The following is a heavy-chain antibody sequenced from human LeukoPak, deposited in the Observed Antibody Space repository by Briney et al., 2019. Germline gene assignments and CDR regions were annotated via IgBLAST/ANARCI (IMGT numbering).Heavy chain of an antibody. J-gene: IGHJ4*02. V-gene: IGHV1-46*01. CDR1: GYTFTSYY. D-gene: IGHD1-26*01. Sequence: GASVKVSCKASGYTFTSYYMHWVRQALGQGLEWMGIINPSGGSTSYAQKFQGRVTMTRDTSTSTVYMELSSLRSEDTAVYYCARDLGARAFDYWGQGTLVTVSS. CDR3: ARDLGARAFDY. CDR2: INPSGGST.